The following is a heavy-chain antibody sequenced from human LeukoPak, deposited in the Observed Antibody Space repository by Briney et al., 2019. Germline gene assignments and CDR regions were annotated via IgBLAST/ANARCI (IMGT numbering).Heavy chain of an antibody. Sequence: SETLSLTCSVSGDSLSSYYWSWIRQPPGKGLEWIGYISYSGSTNYNPSLKSRVTISVDTSKKQFSLKLSSVTAADTAVYYCARHSGSSFDYWGQGTLVTVSS. V-gene: IGHV4-59*08. CDR2: ISYSGST. CDR3: ARHSGSSFDY. CDR1: GDSLSSYY. J-gene: IGHJ4*02.